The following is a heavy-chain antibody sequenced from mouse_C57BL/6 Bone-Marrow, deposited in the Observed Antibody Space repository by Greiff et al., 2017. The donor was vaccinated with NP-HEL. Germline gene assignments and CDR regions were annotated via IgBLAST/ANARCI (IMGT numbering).Heavy chain of an antibody. CDR2: ISNGGGST. CDR3: ARQSWYDYDGSWFAY. V-gene: IGHV5-12*01. Sequence: EVQLVESGGGLVQPGGSLKLSCAASGFTFSDYYMYWVRQTPEKRLEWVAYISNGGGSTYYPDTVKGRFTISRDNAKNTLYLQMSRLKSEDTAMYYCARQSWYDYDGSWFAYWGQGTLVTVSA. D-gene: IGHD2-4*01. CDR1: GFTFSDYY. J-gene: IGHJ3*01.